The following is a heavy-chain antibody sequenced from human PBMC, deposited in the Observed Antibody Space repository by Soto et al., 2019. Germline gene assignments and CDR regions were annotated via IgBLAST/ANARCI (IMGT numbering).Heavy chain of an antibody. CDR1: GFTFSAYY. D-gene: IGHD6-19*01. J-gene: IGHJ4*02. CDR3: ARARGAVVGQFFDY. CDR2: ISSSGDTG. V-gene: IGHV3-11*01. Sequence: QVQLVESGGGLVKPGGSLRLSCAASGFTFSAYYMSWIRQAPGKGLEWISYISSSGDTGNYADSVKGRFTVSRDNAKNSLYLQMNSLRGEDTAVYYCARARGAVVGQFFDYWGQGTLVTVSS.